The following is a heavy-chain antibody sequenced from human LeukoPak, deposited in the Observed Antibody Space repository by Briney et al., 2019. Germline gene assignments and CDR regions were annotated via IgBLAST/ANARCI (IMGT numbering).Heavy chain of an antibody. V-gene: IGHV1-8*01. J-gene: IGHJ4*02. D-gene: IGHD6-6*01. CDR1: GYTFTSYG. Sequence: GASVKVSCKASGYTFTSYGINWVRQATGHGLEWMGWMSPNSGNTGYAQEFQGRVSMTSDISITTAYMELSGLRSDDTAVYFCAITKISSSSLDYWGQGTLVTVSS. CDR2: MSPNSGNT. CDR3: AITKISSSSLDY.